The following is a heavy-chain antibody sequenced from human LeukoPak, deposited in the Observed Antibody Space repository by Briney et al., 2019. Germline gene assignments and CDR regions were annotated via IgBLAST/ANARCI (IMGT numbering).Heavy chain of an antibody. Sequence: ASETLSLTCAVYGGSLSDYFWSWVRQPPGKGLEWIGEINQSGSSTYNPSLKSRVTMSVDTSKNQLSLKMTSVTAADTAVYYCASIHQVRGTDTFDIWGQGTMVTVSS. CDR2: INQSGSS. CDR3: ASIHQVRGTDTFDI. V-gene: IGHV4-34*01. CDR1: GGSLSDYF. D-gene: IGHD3-10*01. J-gene: IGHJ3*02.